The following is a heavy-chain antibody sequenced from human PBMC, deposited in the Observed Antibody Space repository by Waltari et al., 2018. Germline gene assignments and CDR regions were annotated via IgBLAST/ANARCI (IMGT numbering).Heavy chain of an antibody. CDR1: GFTVSSNY. CDR3: ARGYPIGYAYGMDV. CDR2: IYSGGST. J-gene: IGHJ6*02. V-gene: IGHV3-53*01. Sequence: EVQLVESGGGLIQPGGSLRLSCAASGFTVSSNYMSWVRQAPGKGWEWVSVIYSGGSTYYADSVKGRFTISRDNSKNTLYLQMNSLRAEDTAVYYCARGYPIGYAYGMDVWGQGTTVTVSS. D-gene: IGHD2-8*01.